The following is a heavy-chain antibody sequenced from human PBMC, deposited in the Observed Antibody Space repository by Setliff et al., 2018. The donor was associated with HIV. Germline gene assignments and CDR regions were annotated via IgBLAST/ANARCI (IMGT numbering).Heavy chain of an antibody. CDR3: AREDYYDQKGAFDI. V-gene: IGHV4-61*10. CDR1: GGSIGSGSHY. CDR2: IYYSGST. D-gene: IGHD3-22*01. J-gene: IGHJ3*02. Sequence: KTSETLSLTCTVSGGSIGSGSHYWSWIRQPAGKGLEWIGYIYYSGSTNYNPSLKSRLTISVDTSKNQFSLKLSSVTAADTAVYYCAREDYYDQKGAFDIWGQGTMVTVSS.